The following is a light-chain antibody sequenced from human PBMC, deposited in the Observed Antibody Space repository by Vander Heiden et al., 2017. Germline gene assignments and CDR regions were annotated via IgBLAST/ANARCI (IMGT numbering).Light chain of an antibody. V-gene: IGKV3-15*01. CDR3: QEYTTWT. J-gene: IGKJ1*01. CDR1: QSVSNS. Sequence: EIVMTQSPATVPVSPGETATLSCRASQSVSNSLAWYQHKPGQAPRLLMDAASTRATGVPARFSGSGSGTEFTLTISSLQSEDFAIYFGQEYTTWTFGQGTKVEIK. CDR2: AAS.